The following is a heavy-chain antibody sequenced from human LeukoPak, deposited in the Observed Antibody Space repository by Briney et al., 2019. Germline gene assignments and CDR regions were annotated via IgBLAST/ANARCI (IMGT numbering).Heavy chain of an antibody. Sequence: ASVKVSCKASGYTFTSYDINWVRQATGQGLEWMGWMNPSSGNTGYAQKFQGRVTMTRNTSISTAYMELSSLRSEDTAVYYCARGKYYDFWSGYYYYGMDVWGQGTTVTVSS. J-gene: IGHJ6*02. CDR2: MNPSSGNT. V-gene: IGHV1-8*01. CDR1: GYTFTSYD. D-gene: IGHD3-3*01. CDR3: ARGKYYDFWSGYYYYGMDV.